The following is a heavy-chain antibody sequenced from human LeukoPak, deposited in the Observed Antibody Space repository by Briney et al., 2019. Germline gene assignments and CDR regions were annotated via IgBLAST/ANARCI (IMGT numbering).Heavy chain of an antibody. CDR1: GFTFSSYS. CDR3: ARGTDYYDSSGYHGRPYYFDY. V-gene: IGHV3-21*01. D-gene: IGHD3-22*01. J-gene: IGHJ4*02. Sequence: GGSLRLSCAASGFTFSSYSMNWVRQAPGKGLEWVSSISSSSSYIYYADSVKGRFTISRDNAKNSLYLQMNSLRAEDTAVYYCARGTDYYDSSGYHGRPYYFDYWGQGTLVTVSS. CDR2: ISSSSSYI.